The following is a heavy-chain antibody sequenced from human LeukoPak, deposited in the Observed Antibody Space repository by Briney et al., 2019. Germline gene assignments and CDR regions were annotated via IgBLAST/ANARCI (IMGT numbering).Heavy chain of an antibody. CDR3: ATSYCGGDCPPNWFDP. V-gene: IGHV1-2*02. D-gene: IGHD2-21*02. Sequence: ASVKVSCKASGYTFTGYYMHWVRQAPGQGLEWMGWINPNSGGTNYAQKFQGRVTMTRDTSISTAYMELSRLRSEDTAVYYCATSYCGGDCPPNWFDPWGQGTLVTVSS. CDR2: INPNSGGT. J-gene: IGHJ5*02. CDR1: GYTFTGYY.